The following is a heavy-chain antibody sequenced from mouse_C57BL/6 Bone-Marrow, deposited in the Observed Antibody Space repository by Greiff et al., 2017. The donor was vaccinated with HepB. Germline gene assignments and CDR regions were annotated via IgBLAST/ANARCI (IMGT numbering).Heavy chain of an antibody. D-gene: IGHD1-1*01. V-gene: IGHV1-22*01. CDR3: AKPIYYYGYFDY. J-gene: IGHJ2*01. CDR2: INPNNGGT. Sequence: EVQLQQSGPELVKPGASVKMSCKASGYTFTDYNMHWVKQSHGKSLEWIGYINPNNGGTSYNQKFKGKATLTVNKSSSTAYMELRSLTSEDSAVYYCAKPIYYYGYFDYWGQGTTLTVSS. CDR1: GYTFTDYN.